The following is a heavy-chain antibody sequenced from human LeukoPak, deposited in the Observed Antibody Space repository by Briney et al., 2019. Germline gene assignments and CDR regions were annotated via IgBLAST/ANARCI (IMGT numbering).Heavy chain of an antibody. CDR1: GFTFTNYG. Sequence: GGSLRLSCAASGFTFTNYGIHWVRQAPGKGLEWVAVISYDGSNKYYANSVKGRFTISRDQNKNTLYLQMNSLRAEDTAVYYCAKGDISVAGTVYWGQGTLVTVSS. J-gene: IGHJ4*02. D-gene: IGHD6-19*01. CDR3: AKGDISVAGTVY. V-gene: IGHV3-30*18. CDR2: ISYDGSNK.